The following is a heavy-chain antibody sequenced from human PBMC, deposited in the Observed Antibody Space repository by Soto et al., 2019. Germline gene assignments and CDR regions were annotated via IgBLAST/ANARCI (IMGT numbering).Heavy chain of an antibody. V-gene: IGHV3-33*01. CDR2: IWHDGGNK. Sequence: QVQLVESGGGVVQPGRSLRLSCAASGFTFSSYGMHWVGQAPGKRLEWVACIWHDGGNKFYAESVKGRFTISRDNSKNTLYLQMTSLSAEDTAMYYCARDGDVNTGFGKDYWGQGTLVTVSS. CDR3: ARDGDVNTGFGKDY. J-gene: IGHJ4*02. CDR1: GFTFSSYG. D-gene: IGHD3-16*01.